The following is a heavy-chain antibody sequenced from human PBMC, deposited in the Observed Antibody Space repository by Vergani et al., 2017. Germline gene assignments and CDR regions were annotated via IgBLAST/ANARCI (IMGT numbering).Heavy chain of an antibody. V-gene: IGHV4-38-2*02. J-gene: IGHJ4*02. D-gene: IGHD3-16*02. Sequence: QVQLQESGPGLVKPSETLSLTCTVSGYSISSGYYWGWIRQPPGKGLEWIGSIYHSGSTYYNPSLKSRVTISVDPSKNQFSLKLSSVTAADTAVYYCAGTGGYYDYVWGSYRFDYWGQGTLVTVSS. CDR3: AGTGGYYDYVWGSYRFDY. CDR1: GYSISSGYY. CDR2: IYHSGST.